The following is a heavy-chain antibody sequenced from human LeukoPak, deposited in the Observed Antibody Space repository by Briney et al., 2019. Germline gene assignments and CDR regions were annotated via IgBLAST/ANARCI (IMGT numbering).Heavy chain of an antibody. J-gene: IGHJ3*02. CDR2: ISSTSNHK. Sequence: GGSLRLSCAASGFIFRSFSMTWVRQAPGRGLEWVASISSTSNHKYHAVSVKGRFTISRDNDKNSLYLQMNSLRAEDTALYYCATRVTADSYDASDIWGQGTMVTVSS. CDR3: ATRVTADSYDASDI. V-gene: IGHV3-21*06. D-gene: IGHD6-13*01. CDR1: GFIFRSFS.